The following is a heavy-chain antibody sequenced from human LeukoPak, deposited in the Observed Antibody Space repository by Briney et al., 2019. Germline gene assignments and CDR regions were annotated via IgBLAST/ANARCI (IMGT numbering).Heavy chain of an antibody. J-gene: IGHJ4*02. Sequence: SETLSLTCAVSGYSISSGYYWGWIRQPPGQGLEWIGSIYHSGSTYYNPSLKSRVTISVDTSKNQFSLKLSSVTAADTAVYYCAREGGYCSSTSCSFDYWGQGTLVTVSS. D-gene: IGHD2-2*01. CDR3: AREGGYCSSTSCSFDY. CDR1: GYSISSGYY. CDR2: IYHSGST. V-gene: IGHV4-38-2*02.